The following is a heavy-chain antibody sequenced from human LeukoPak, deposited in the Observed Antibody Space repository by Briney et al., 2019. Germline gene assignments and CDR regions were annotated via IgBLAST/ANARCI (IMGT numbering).Heavy chain of an antibody. Sequence: PGTSVTVSCKASGFTFTSSAMQWVRQARGQRLEWIGWIVVGSGNTNYAQKFQERVTITRDMSTSTAYMELSSLRSEDTAVYYCAAGVRFLEWLDFDYWGQGTLVTVSS. CDR3: AAGVRFLEWLDFDY. D-gene: IGHD3-3*01. J-gene: IGHJ4*02. CDR2: IVVGSGNT. CDR1: GFTFTSSA. V-gene: IGHV1-58*02.